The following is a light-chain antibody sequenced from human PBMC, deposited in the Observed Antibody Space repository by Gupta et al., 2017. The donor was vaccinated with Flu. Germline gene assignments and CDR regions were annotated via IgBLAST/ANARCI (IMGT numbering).Light chain of an antibody. V-gene: IGKV2-28*01. CDR2: MAS. CDR3: MQALQTPST. J-gene: IGKJ2*01. CDR1: QSLLHSNGYNY. Sequence: DIVMTQSPLSLPVTPGEPASISCRSSQSLLHSNGYNYLDWYLQKPGQSPQLLIYMASNRAYGVPDRFSGSGSGTDFTLETSRVGAEDVGVYYCMQALQTPSTFGQGTKLEI.